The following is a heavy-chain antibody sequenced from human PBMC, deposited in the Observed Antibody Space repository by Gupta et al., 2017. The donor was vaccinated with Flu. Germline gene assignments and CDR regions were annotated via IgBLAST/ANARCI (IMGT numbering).Heavy chain of an antibody. CDR1: GLICRSYA. CDR2: ISGSGGST. J-gene: IGHJ4*02. V-gene: IGHV3-23*01. CDR3: AKGVQWRYFDY. D-gene: IGHD6-19*01. Sequence: EVQQLESGGGLVQKGGALRLFCTACGLICRSYAMSWVRQAPGKGLEWFSAISGSGGSTYYADSVKGRFTISSDNSKNTLYLQMNSLRAEDTAVYYCAKGVQWRYFDYWGQGTLVTVSS.